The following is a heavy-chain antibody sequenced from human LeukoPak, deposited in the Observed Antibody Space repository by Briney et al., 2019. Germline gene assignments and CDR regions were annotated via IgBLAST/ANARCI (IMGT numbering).Heavy chain of an antibody. J-gene: IGHJ4*02. D-gene: IGHD3-10*01. CDR1: GGTLSSNT. Sequence: SSVNVSCKASGGTLSSNTISWVRQAPGQGLEWMGRIIPNLGIAKYAQKFQGRVTITADKSTSTAYMELNSLITEDTAVYYCARGSGSGCYYNELGGYYWGQGTLVTVSS. CDR2: IIPNLGIA. V-gene: IGHV1-69*02. CDR3: ARGSGSGCYYNELGGYY.